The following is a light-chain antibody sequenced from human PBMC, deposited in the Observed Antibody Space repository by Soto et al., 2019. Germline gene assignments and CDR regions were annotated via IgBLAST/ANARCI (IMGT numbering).Light chain of an antibody. CDR3: GTWDGSLSAVV. CDR1: SSNIGDNY. V-gene: IGLV1-51*01. J-gene: IGLJ3*02. Sequence: QSVLTQPPSVSAAPGQKVTISCSGSSSNIGDNYVSWYQQLPGTAPNLLIYDNNKRPSGIPDRFSGSKSGTSATLGISGLQTGDEADYYCGTWDGSLSAVVFGGGTKVTVL. CDR2: DNN.